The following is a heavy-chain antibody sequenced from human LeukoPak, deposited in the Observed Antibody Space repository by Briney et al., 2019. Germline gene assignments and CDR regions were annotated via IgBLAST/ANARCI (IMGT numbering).Heavy chain of an antibody. V-gene: IGHV4-59*08. CDR2: IYYSGST. D-gene: IGHD4-17*01. CDR3: ARLLTVTTAGGGDYYYGMDV. Sequence: PSETLSLTCTVSGGSISSYYWSWIRQPPGKGLEWIGYIYYSGSTNYNPSLKSRVTISVDTSKNQFSLKLSSVTAADTAVYYCARLLTVTTAGGGDYYYGMDVWGQGTTVTVSS. CDR1: GGSISSYY. J-gene: IGHJ6*02.